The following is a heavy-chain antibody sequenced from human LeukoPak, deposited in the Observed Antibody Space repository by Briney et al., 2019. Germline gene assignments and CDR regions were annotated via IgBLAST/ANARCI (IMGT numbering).Heavy chain of an antibody. CDR3: ARDYTHSSGYLGY. D-gene: IGHD3-22*01. J-gene: IGHJ4*02. V-gene: IGHV3-30*03. CDR2: ISYDGSNK. CDR1: GFTFSSYS. Sequence: GGFLRLSCAASGFTFSSYSMNWVRQAPGKGLEWVAVISYDGSNKYYADSVKGRFTISRDNSKNTLYLQMNSLRAEDTAVYYCARDYTHSSGYLGYWGQGTLVTVSS.